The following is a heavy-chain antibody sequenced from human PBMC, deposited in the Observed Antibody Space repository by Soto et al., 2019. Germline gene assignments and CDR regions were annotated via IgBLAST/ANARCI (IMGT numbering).Heavy chain of an antibody. CDR1: GGTFSSYA. V-gene: IGHV1-69*13. CDR3: ASGIVATTPTYYYYGMDV. Sequence: GASVKVSCKASGGTFSSYAISWVRQAPGQGLEWMGGIIPIFGTANYAQKFQGRVTITADESTSTAYMELSSLRSEDTAVYYCASGIVATTPTYYYYGMDVWGQGTTVTVSS. D-gene: IGHD5-12*01. J-gene: IGHJ6*02. CDR2: IIPIFGTA.